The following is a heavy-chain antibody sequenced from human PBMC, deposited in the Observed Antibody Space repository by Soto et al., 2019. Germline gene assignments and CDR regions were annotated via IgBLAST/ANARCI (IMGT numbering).Heavy chain of an antibody. V-gene: IGHV3-23*01. CDR1: GFTFSAFA. Sequence: EVQLLESGGALVQPGGSLRLSCGASGFTFSAFAMSWVRQAPGKGLEWVSSINRGDAVIYYADSVRGRFTISRDDSKNTLSLQMNSLRAEDTAIYYCAKNYYFDNWGQGALVTVSS. CDR3: AKNYYFDN. J-gene: IGHJ4*02. CDR2: INRGDAVI.